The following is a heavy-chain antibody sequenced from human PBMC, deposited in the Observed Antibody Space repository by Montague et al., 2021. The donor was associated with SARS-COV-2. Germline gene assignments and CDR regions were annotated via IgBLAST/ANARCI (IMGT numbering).Heavy chain of an antibody. J-gene: IGHJ3*02. CDR1: GFTFSKYS. Sequence: SLRLSCAASGFTFSKYSMNWVRQAPGKGLEWVSSISTSSLYIYYAASVKGRFTISRANAKNSLSLQMDSLRAEDTAVYYCARALSASYSVGGDSFDIWGQGTMVTVSS. CDR2: ISTSSLYI. D-gene: IGHD5/OR15-5a*01. CDR3: ARALSASYSVGGDSFDI. V-gene: IGHV3-21*01.